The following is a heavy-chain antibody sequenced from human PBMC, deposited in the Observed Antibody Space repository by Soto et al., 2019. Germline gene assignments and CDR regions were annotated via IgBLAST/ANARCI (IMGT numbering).Heavy chain of an antibody. V-gene: IGHV4-34*01. CDR2: INNGGST. CDR1: GGSFSGYS. J-gene: IGHJ4*02. Sequence: QVQLQQWGAGLLKPSETLSLTCAVYGGSFSGYSWTWIRQPPGKGLGWIGEINNGGSTNYNSSLKSRVTISSDTSKNQFSLKLSSVTAADTAVYFCVRGRSGSQYLDYWGQGTLVTVSS. D-gene: IGHD1-26*01. CDR3: VRGRSGSQYLDY.